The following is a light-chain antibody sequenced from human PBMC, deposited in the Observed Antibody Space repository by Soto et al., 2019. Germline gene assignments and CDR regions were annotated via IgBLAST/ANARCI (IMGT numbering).Light chain of an antibody. CDR3: QQYKSYSPYT. CDR2: EAS. Sequence: DIQMTQSPSTLSASVGERVTITCRASQSISNWLAWYHQKPGKAPKVLIYEASTLETGVPSRFSGSGSGTDFTLTITSLQPDDFATYYCQQYKSYSPYTFGQGTKLEI. J-gene: IGKJ2*01. V-gene: IGKV1-5*03. CDR1: QSISNW.